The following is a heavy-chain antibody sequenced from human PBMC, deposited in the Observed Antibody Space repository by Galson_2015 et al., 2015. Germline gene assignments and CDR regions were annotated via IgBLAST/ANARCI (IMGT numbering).Heavy chain of an antibody. CDR3: ARTFRGYEYFQH. J-gene: IGHJ1*01. CDR2: IYYSGST. Sequence: SETLSLTCTVSGGSISSSSYYWGWIRQPPGKGLEWIGSIYYSGSTYYNPSLKSRVTISVDTSKNQFSLKLSSVTAADTAVYYCARTFRGYEYFQHWGQGTLVTVSS. CDR1: GGSISSSSYY. V-gene: IGHV4-39*01. D-gene: IGHD3-22*01.